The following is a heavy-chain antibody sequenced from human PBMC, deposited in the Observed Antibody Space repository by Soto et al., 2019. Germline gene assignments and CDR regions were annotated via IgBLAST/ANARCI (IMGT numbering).Heavy chain of an antibody. CDR3: ARLARYLHRWGGSNWYYFDY. D-gene: IGHD6-13*01. Sequence: GGSLRLSCAASGFTFSRYSMNWVRQAPGKGLEWVSSISSTTNYIYYADSMKGRFTVSRDNAKNSVYLDMNSSITAADTAVYYCARLARYLHRWGGSNWYYFDYWGQGTLVPVSS. V-gene: IGHV3-21*01. CDR2: ISSTTNYI. J-gene: IGHJ4*02. CDR1: GFTFSRYS.